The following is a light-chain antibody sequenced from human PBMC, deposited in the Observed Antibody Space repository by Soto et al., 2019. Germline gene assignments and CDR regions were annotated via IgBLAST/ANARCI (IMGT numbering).Light chain of an antibody. CDR3: QQYGSSPIT. V-gene: IGKV3-20*01. J-gene: IGKJ5*01. CDR2: GAS. CDR1: QSVIGNF. Sequence: IVLTQSPGTLSLSPGERATLSCRASQSVIGNFLAWYQQRPGQAPRLLFYGASTRAAGSPDRFTGSGSGTDFTLTISRLEPEDFAVYYCQQYGSSPITFGQGTRLEI.